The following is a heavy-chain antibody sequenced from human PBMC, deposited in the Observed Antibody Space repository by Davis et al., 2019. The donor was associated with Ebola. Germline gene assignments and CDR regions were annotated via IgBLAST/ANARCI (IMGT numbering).Heavy chain of an antibody. J-gene: IGHJ6*02. CDR3: ASTVVPSRGYYYGMDV. V-gene: IGHV1-69*04. D-gene: IGHD2-2*01. Sequence: SVKVSRKASRCTFSSYALSWVRQAPGQGLERMGRIIPILGIANYAQKFQGRVTITADKSTSTAYMELSSLRSEETAVYYCASTVVPSRGYYYGMDVWGQGTTVTVSS. CDR2: IIPILGIA. CDR1: RCTFSSYA.